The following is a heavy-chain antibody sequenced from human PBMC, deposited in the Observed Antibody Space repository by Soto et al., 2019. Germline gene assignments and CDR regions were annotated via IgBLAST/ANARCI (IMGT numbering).Heavy chain of an antibody. CDR1: GDSVSSNTAA. J-gene: IGHJ4*02. D-gene: IGHD2-15*01. Sequence: SQTLSLTCVISGDSVSSNTAAWNWIRQSPSRGLEWLGRTYYRSKWYNDYAVSVKSRITINPDTSKNQFSLQLNSVTPEDTAVYYCARGLGYCSGGSCYAFTSGYDYWGQGTLVTSPQ. CDR3: ARGLGYCSGGSCYAFTSGYDY. CDR2: TYYRSKWYN. V-gene: IGHV6-1*01.